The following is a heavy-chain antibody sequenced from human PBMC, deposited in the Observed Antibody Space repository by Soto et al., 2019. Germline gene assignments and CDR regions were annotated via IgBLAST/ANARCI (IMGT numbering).Heavy chain of an antibody. D-gene: IGHD2-15*01. J-gene: IGHJ3*02. CDR3: ARASPVVVAATRVSAFDI. CDR2: IYYRGST. Sequence: SETLSLTCTVSGGSISSGGYYWSWIRQHPGKGLEWIGYIYYRGSTYYNPSLKSRVTISVDTSKNQFSLKLSSVTAADTAVFYCARASPVVVAATRVSAFDIWGQGTMVTVSS. V-gene: IGHV4-31*03. CDR1: GGSISSGGYY.